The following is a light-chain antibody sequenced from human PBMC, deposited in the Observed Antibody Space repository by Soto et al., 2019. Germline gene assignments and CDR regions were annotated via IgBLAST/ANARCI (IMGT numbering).Light chain of an antibody. CDR3: SSYTGSGTYV. J-gene: IGLJ1*01. CDR2: EVS. Sequence: SALTQPPSASGSPGQSVTISCTGTSNDVGGYKYVSWYQQHPGKVPKLMIYEVSKRPSGVPDRFSGSKSGNTTSLTVSGLQAEDEADYYCSSYTGSGTYVFGTGTKVTLL. V-gene: IGLV2-8*01. CDR1: SNDVGGYKY.